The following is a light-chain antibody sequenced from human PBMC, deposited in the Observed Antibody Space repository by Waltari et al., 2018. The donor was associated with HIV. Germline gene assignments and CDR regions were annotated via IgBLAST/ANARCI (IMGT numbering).Light chain of an antibody. V-gene: IGLV3-25*03. CDR2: KDS. CDR1: ALPKQY. Sequence: SYELTQPPSVSVSPGQTARITCSGDALPKQYAYCYQQKQGQAPVLVIYKDSGRPSGIPERFSGSSSGTTVTLTISGVQAEDEADYYCQSADSSGTYPWVFGGGTKLTVL. J-gene: IGLJ3*02. CDR3: QSADSSGTYPWV.